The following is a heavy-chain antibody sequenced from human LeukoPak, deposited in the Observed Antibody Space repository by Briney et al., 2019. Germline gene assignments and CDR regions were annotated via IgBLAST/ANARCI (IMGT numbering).Heavy chain of an antibody. D-gene: IGHD3-9*01. CDR3: SKHKTAYDILDY. Sequence: GGSLRLSCAASGFTVSSNYMSWVRQAPGKGLEWVSAIVGGGDPTHYADSVRGRFTISRDNSKNTLNLQMNSLRAEDTAVYYCSKHKTAYDILDYWGQGTLVTVSS. J-gene: IGHJ4*02. CDR1: GFTVSSNY. CDR2: IVGGGDPT. V-gene: IGHV3-23*01.